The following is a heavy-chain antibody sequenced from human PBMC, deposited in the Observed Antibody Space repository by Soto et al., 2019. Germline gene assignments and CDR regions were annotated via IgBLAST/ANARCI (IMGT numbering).Heavy chain of an antibody. CDR1: GGSITSSSYY. Sequence: SETLSLTCTVSGGSITSSSYYWGWIRQPPGKGLEWIGSIYYSGSTYYNPSLKSRVTISVDTSKNQFSLKLSSVTAADTAVYYCAIQEVGGSYVYTFYPWGQGTLVTVSS. CDR3: AIQEVGGSYVYTFYP. D-gene: IGHD1-26*01. V-gene: IGHV4-39*01. J-gene: IGHJ5*02. CDR2: IYYSGST.